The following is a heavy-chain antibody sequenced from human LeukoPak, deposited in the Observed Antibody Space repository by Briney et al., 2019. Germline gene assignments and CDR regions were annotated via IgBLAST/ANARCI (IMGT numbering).Heavy chain of an antibody. CDR1: GGSFSGYY. Sequence: SETLSLTCAVYGGSFSGYYWSWIRQPPGKGLEWIGEINHSGSTNYNPSLKGRVTISVDTSKNQFSLKLSSVTAAGTAVYYCARQTGSGLFILPGGQGTLVTVSS. D-gene: IGHD3/OR15-3a*01. CDR3: ARQTGSGLFILP. V-gene: IGHV4-34*01. J-gene: IGHJ4*02. CDR2: INHSGST.